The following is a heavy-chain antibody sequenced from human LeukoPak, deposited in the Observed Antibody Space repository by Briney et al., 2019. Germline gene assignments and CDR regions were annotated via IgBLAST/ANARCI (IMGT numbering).Heavy chain of an antibody. V-gene: IGHV1-69*05. CDR3: AGYNSGSCLYYFDY. D-gene: IGHD1-26*01. Sequence: ASVKVSCKASGGTFSSYAISWVRQAPGQGLEWMGGIIPIFGTANYAQKFQGRVTITTDESTSTAYMELSSLRSEDTAVYYCAGYNSGSCLYYFDYWGQGTLVTVSS. J-gene: IGHJ4*02. CDR2: IIPIFGTA. CDR1: GGTFSSYA.